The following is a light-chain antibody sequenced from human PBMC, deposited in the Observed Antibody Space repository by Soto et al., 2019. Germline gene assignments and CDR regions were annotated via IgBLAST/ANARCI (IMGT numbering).Light chain of an antibody. J-gene: IGKJ1*01. V-gene: IGKV1-5*03. CDR3: QQYRSYWT. CDR1: QNINSW. CDR2: MAS. Sequence: DIQMTQSPSTLSASVGDRVTISCRASQNINSWLAWYQQKPGKAPHLLIYMASNLESGVPSRFSGSGSGTEFTLTISSLQPDDFASYYCQQYRSYWTFGQGTKVEIK.